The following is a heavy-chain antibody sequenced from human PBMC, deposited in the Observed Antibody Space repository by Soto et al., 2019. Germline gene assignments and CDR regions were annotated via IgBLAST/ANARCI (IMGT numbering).Heavy chain of an antibody. CDR3: ARDRKYYYDSRGYYRPDAFDI. Sequence: GASVKVSCKASGGTFSSYAISGVRQAPGRGLEWMGGIIPIFGTANYAQKFQGRVTITADESTSTAYMELSSLRSEDTAVYYCARDRKYYYDSRGYYRPDAFDIWGQGTMVPVS. D-gene: IGHD3-22*01. V-gene: IGHV1-69*13. CDR2: IIPIFGTA. CDR1: GGTFSSYA. J-gene: IGHJ3*02.